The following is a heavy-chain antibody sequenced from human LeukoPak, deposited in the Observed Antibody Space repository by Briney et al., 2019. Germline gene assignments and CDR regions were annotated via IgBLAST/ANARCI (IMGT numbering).Heavy chain of an antibody. V-gene: IGHV5-51*01. Sequence: GESLKISCKGSGYSFTSFWIAWVRQMPGRGLEWMGIIYPSDSDTRYSPSFQGQVTISADKSISTAYLQWSSLKASDTAMYYCARSSSGYSRYWGQGTLVIVSS. J-gene: IGHJ4*02. CDR1: GYSFTSFW. D-gene: IGHD3-22*01. CDR2: IYPSDSDT. CDR3: ARSSSGYSRY.